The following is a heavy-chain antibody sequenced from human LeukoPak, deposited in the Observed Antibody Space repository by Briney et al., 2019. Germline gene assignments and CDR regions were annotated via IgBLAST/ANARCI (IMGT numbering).Heavy chain of an antibody. Sequence: GESLKISCKGSGYIFTTYWIAWVRQMPGRGLEWMGIISPDDSEIRYSPSFRGQVTISADKSTSTAYLQWSRPRASDTAIYYCARHEGSGSYYSYWGQGTLVTVSS. J-gene: IGHJ4*02. V-gene: IGHV5-51*01. CDR2: ISPDDSEI. D-gene: IGHD1-26*01. CDR3: ARHEGSGSYYSY. CDR1: GYIFTTYW.